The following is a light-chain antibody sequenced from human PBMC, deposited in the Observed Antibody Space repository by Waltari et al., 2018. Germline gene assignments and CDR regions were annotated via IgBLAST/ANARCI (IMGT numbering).Light chain of an antibody. CDR3: SSYTSSSTYV. V-gene: IGLV2-14*01. J-gene: IGLJ1*01. CDR1: SSDVGGYNY. CDR2: DVS. Sequence: QSALTQTASVSGSPGQSITISCTGTSSDVGGYNYVSWYQPHPGKAPKLLIYDVSKRPSWVSNRFSGSKSGNTASLTISGLQAEDESDYYCSSYTSSSTYVFGTGTKVTVL.